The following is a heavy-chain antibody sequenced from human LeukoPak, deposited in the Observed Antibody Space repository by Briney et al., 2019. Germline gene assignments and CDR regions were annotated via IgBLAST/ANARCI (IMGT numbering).Heavy chain of an antibody. V-gene: IGHV4-34*01. J-gene: IGHJ4*02. Sequence: SETLSLTCAVYGGSFSGYYWSWIRQPPGKGLEWIGEINHSGSTNYNPSLKSRVTISLDTSKNQFSLKLSSVTAADTAVYYCARLTWELTGDQSYFDYWGQGTLVTVSS. CDR2: INHSGST. CDR3: ARLTWELTGDQSYFDY. CDR1: GGSFSGYY. D-gene: IGHD7-27*01.